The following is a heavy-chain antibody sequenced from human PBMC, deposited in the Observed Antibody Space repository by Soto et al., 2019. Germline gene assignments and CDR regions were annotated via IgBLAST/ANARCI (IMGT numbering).Heavy chain of an antibody. J-gene: IGHJ4*02. D-gene: IGHD3-16*01. CDR3: ARDWGSGSSAHFDY. V-gene: IGHV3-66*01. Sequence: GGSLRLSCAASGFTVSSNYMSWVRQAPGKGLEWVSVIYSGGSTYYADSVKGRFTISRDNSKNTLYLQMNSLRAEDTAVYYCARDWGSGSSAHFDYWGQGTLVTVSS. CDR1: GFTVSSNY. CDR2: IYSGGST.